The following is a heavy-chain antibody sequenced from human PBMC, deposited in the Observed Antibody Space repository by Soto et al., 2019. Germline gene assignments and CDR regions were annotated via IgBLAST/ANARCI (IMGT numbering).Heavy chain of an antibody. D-gene: IGHD3-9*01. CDR3: ARDSPLAGKLRYFDWLLTYYYYYGMDV. Sequence: PGGSLRLSCAASGFTFSSYAMHWVRQAPGKGLEWVAVISYDGSNKYYADSVKGRFTISRDNSKNTLYLQMNSLRAEDTAVYYCARDSPLAGKLRYFDWLLTYYYYYGMDVWGQGTTVTVSS. CDR2: ISYDGSNK. CDR1: GFTFSSYA. V-gene: IGHV3-30-3*01. J-gene: IGHJ6*02.